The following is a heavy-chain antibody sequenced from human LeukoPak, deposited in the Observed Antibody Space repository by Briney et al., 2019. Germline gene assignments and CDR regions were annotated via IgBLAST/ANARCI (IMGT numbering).Heavy chain of an antibody. V-gene: IGHV3-7*01. CDR2: IKEDGSEE. D-gene: IGHD1-14*01. CDR3: ARDRYFQY. Sequence: GGSLRLSCVASGFTFSSFWMSWVRQAPGKGPEWVANIKEDGSEEYYVDSVKGRFTISRDNAKNSLHLQMNSLRAEDTAVYYCARDRYFQYWGQGSLVIVSS. CDR1: GFTFSSFW. J-gene: IGHJ1*01.